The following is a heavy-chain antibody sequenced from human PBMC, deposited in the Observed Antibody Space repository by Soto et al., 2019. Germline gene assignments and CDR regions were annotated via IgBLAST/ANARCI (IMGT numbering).Heavy chain of an antibody. J-gene: IGHJ5*02. Sequence: QVQLVQSGAEVKKPGSSVKVSCKATGGTFSSYAISWVRQAPGQGLEWMGGIIPIFGTANYAQKFQGRVTITADESTSTAYMELRSLRSEDTAVYYCARDEGDCYNFGWFDPWGQGTLVTVSS. CDR2: IIPIFGTA. D-gene: IGHD2-21*01. V-gene: IGHV1-69*12. CDR3: ARDEGDCYNFGWFDP. CDR1: GGTFSSYA.